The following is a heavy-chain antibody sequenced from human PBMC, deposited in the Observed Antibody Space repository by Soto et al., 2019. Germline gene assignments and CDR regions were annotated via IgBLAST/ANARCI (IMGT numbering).Heavy chain of an antibody. Sequence: PSETLSLTCSVSGGSISGSYCSWIRQSPGKGLEWLGYVYYTGSTNYSPSRRSRVSISVDTSKNEFSLRLSSVTAADTAVYFCARSVAVPGAHIDYWGQGTQVTVSS. CDR1: GGSISGSY. CDR3: ARSVAVPGAHIDY. J-gene: IGHJ4*02. V-gene: IGHV4-59*01. D-gene: IGHD6-19*01. CDR2: VYYTGST.